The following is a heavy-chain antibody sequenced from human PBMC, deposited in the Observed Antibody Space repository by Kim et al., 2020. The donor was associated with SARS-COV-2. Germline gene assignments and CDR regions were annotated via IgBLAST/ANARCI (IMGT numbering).Heavy chain of an antibody. J-gene: IGHJ4*01. CDR3: ARDGTTRNGGYYFDY. D-gene: IGHD1-1*01. Sequence: QKFQGRVTITRDTSASTAFMELSSLTSEDTAIYYCARDGTTRNGGYYFDYWGQGVLVTVSS. V-gene: IGHV1-3*01.